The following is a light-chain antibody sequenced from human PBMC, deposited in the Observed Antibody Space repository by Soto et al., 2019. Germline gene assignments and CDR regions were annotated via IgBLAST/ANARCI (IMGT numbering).Light chain of an antibody. CDR3: QQYGSSPPYT. V-gene: IGKV3-20*01. J-gene: IGKJ2*01. Sequence: EIVLTQSPGTLSLSPGERATLSCRASQSVSSSYLAWYQQKPGQAPRLLIYGASSRATGIPDRFSDSGSGTDFTITISTLEPEDFAVYYCQQYGSSPPYTFGQGNKLEIK. CDR1: QSVSSSY. CDR2: GAS.